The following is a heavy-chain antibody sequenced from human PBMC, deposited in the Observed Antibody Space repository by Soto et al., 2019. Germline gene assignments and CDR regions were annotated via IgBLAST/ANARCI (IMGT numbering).Heavy chain of an antibody. CDR2: ISAYNGNT. D-gene: IGHD5-12*01. J-gene: IGHJ6*02. Sequence: QVQLVQSGAEVKKPGASVKVSCKASGYTFTSYGISWVRQAPGQGLEWMGWISAYNGNTNYAQKLQGRVTMTTDTSTSTAYMELRSLRYDDTAVYYCAREDIVATIAGDYYYYGMDVWGQGTTVTVSS. CDR3: AREDIVATIAGDYYYYGMDV. CDR1: GYTFTSYG. V-gene: IGHV1-18*01.